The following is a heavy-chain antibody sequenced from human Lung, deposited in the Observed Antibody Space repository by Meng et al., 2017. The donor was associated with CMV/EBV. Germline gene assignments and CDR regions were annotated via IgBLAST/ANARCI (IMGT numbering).Heavy chain of an antibody. CDR2: MDYRGST. V-gene: IGHV4-30-4*01. CDR1: GDPTTSGEYF. CDR3: ARGELLWDY. Sequence: QVPLQESGPGLVKPSQTLSLTSPVSGDPTTSGEYFWSWIRQPPGKGLEWIGYMDYRGSTFYTPSLKSRVTISVDTSKNQFSLKLSSVTAADTAVYFCARGELLWDYWGQGTLVTVSS. D-gene: IGHD2-2*01. J-gene: IGHJ4*02.